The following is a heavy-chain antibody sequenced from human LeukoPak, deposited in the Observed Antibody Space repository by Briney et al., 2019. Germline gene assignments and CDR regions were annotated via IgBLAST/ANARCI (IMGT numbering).Heavy chain of an antibody. CDR3: ARQSPRRIFGVSTPVAY. J-gene: IGHJ4*02. D-gene: IGHD3-3*01. Sequence: PSETLSLTCTVSGGSISSSSYYWGWIRQPPGKGLEWIGSIYYSGSTYYNPSLKSRVTISVDTSKNQFSLKLRSVTAADTAVYYCARQSPRRIFGVSTPVAYWGQGTLVTVSS. CDR2: IYYSGST. V-gene: IGHV4-39*01. CDR1: GGSISSSSYY.